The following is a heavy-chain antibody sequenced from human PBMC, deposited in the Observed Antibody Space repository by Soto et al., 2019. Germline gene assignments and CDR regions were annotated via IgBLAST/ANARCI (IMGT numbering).Heavy chain of an antibody. Sequence: QVQLVQSGAEVKKPGAAVTVSCKASGYTFTSYGISWVRQAPGQGLEWMGWISAYNGNTNYAQKLQGRVTMTTDTSTSTAYMELRSLRSDDTAVYYCARDAGYCSSTSCYRRYYYYGMDVWGQGTTVTVSS. CDR3: ARDAGYCSSTSCYRRYYYYGMDV. J-gene: IGHJ6*02. CDR2: ISAYNGNT. V-gene: IGHV1-18*04. CDR1: GYTFTSYG. D-gene: IGHD2-2*01.